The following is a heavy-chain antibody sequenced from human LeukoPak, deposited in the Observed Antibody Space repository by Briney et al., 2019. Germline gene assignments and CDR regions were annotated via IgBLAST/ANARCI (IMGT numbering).Heavy chain of an antibody. CDR1: GYTFTTYD. J-gene: IGHJ5*02. CDR2: MNPKNGNT. V-gene: IGHV1-8*01. Sequence: ASVKVSFKASGYTFTTYDINWVRQTPGQGLEWMGWMNPKNGNTDYARKFQGRVTMTTNTSISTAYMELSSLRSEDTAIYYCARGISRGYFWFDPWGQGTLVTVSS. CDR3: ARGISRGYFWFDP. D-gene: IGHD2-15*01.